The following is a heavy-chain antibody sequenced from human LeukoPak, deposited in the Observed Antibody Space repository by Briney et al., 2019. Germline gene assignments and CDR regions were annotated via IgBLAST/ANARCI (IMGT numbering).Heavy chain of an antibody. CDR1: GFTFSSYP. CDR3: ARDSARRFDY. D-gene: IGHD6-6*01. J-gene: IGHJ4*02. V-gene: IGHV3-30-3*01. CDR2: ISYDGSEK. Sequence: GGSLRLSCAASGFTFSSYPMHWVRQAPGKGLEWVAVISYDGSEKHYADPVKGRFTISRDNSKNTLYLQMNSLRAEDTAVYYCARDSARRFDYWGQGTLVTVSS.